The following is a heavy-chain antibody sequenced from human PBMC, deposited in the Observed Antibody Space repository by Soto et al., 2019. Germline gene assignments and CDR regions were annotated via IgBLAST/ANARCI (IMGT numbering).Heavy chain of an antibody. CDR1: GYTFTSYD. J-gene: IGHJ6*03. V-gene: IGHV1-8*01. CDR3: ASKSKGYCSSTSCRPDYYYMDV. CDR2: MNPNIGNT. Sequence: GASVKVSCKASGYTFTSYDINWVRQATGQGLEWMGWMNPNIGNTSYAQKFQGRVTMTTDKSMSTAYMELSSLRSEDTAVYYCASKSKGYCSSTSCRPDYYYMDVWGKGTTVTVSS. D-gene: IGHD2-2*01.